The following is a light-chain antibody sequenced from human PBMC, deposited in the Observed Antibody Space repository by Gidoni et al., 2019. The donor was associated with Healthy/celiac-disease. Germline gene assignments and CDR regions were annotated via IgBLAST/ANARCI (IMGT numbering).Light chain of an antibody. CDR2: DAS. J-gene: IGKJ4*01. CDR3: QRRSNWPPLT. V-gene: IGKV3-11*01. CDR1: QSVSSY. Sequence: EILLPSSPATLSLSPGETATPSCRTSQSVSSYLAWYQQKPGQAPRLLIYDASNRATGIPARFSGSGSGTDFTLTISSIEPEDFAVYYCQRRSNWPPLTFGGGTKVEIK.